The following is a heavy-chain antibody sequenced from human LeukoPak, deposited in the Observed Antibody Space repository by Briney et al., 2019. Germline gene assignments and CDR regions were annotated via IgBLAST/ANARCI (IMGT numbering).Heavy chain of an antibody. J-gene: IGHJ4*02. Sequence: PGGSLRLSCAASGFTFSGSGMSWVRQVPGKGLEWISSSGDSDGSTYYADSLKGRFTISRDNSKNTLYLQMNNLRAEDTAVYYCAKGGCRGTCNPLAYWGQGALVTVSP. V-gene: IGHV3-23*01. CDR1: GFTFSGSG. CDR2: SGDSDGST. CDR3: AKGGCRGTCNPLAY. D-gene: IGHD2-15*01.